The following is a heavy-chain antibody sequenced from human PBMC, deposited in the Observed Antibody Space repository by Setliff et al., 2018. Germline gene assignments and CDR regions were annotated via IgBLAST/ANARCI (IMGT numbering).Heavy chain of an antibody. CDR2: INPSGGLT. Sequence: ASVKVSCKASGGILRSYSLNWVRQAPGQGLEWMGIINPSGGLTRYAQKFQGRVTMTRDTSITTAYMDLTSLRSDDTAVYYCAKEGNKYGYSSGWFDPWGQGTLVTVSS. D-gene: IGHD6-6*01. V-gene: IGHV1-46*01. CDR3: AKEGNKYGYSSGWFDP. CDR1: GGILRSYS. J-gene: IGHJ5*02.